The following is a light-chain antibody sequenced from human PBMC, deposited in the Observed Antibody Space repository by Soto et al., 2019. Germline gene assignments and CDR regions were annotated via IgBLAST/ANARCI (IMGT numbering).Light chain of an antibody. J-gene: IGKJ1*01. CDR2: QAS. CDR1: QSTSSY. Sequence: IHMTHSPSTLSASVLYRVTITFLASQSTSSYLAWYQQKPGKAPKLLIYQASSLENGVPSRFSGSGSGTEFSLTISSLQPDDFATYYCQHYNSYSEAFGQGTKVDIK. V-gene: IGKV1-5*03. CDR3: QHYNSYSEA.